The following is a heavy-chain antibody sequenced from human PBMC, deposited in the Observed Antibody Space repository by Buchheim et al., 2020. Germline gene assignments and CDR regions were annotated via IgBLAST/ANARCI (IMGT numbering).Heavy chain of an antibody. J-gene: IGHJ6*02. CDR2: ISSSGSTI. Sequence: EVQLVESGGGLVQPGGSLRLSCVASGFTFSSYDMNWVRQAPGKGLEWISYISSSGSTIYYADSVKGRFTISSDNAKNSLYLQMNSLRAEDTAVYYCARTDSSGWYDMDVWGQGTT. CDR1: GFTFSSYD. V-gene: IGHV3-48*03. D-gene: IGHD6-19*01. CDR3: ARTDSSGWYDMDV.